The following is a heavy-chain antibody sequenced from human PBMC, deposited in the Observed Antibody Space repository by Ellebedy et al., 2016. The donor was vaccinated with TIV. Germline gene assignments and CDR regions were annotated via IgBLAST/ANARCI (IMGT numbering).Heavy chain of an antibody. CDR2: ISGSGGST. CDR3: AKLRERAYMYNWNDGVPYYYGMDV. D-gene: IGHD1-20*01. V-gene: IGHV3-23*01. J-gene: IGHJ6*02. CDR1: GFTFSSYA. Sequence: PGGSLRLSCAASGFTFSSYAMSWVRQAPGKGLEWVSAISGSGGSTYYAASVKGRFTISRDTSKNTLYLQMNSLRAEDTAVYYCAKLRERAYMYNWNDGVPYYYGMDVWGQGTTVTVSS.